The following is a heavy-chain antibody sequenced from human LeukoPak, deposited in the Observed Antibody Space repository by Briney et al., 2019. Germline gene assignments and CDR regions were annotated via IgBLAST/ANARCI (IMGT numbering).Heavy chain of an antibody. V-gene: IGHV4-38-2*02. CDR3: ASGGRGRLLWFGIGDY. D-gene: IGHD3-10*01. J-gene: IGHJ4*02. Sequence: PSETLSLTCTVSGYSISSGYYWGWIRQPPGKGLEWIGSIYHSGSTYYNPSLKSRVTISVDTSKNQFSLKLSSVTAAATAVYYCASGGRGRLLWFGIGDYWGQGTLVTVSS. CDR2: IYHSGST. CDR1: GYSISSGYY.